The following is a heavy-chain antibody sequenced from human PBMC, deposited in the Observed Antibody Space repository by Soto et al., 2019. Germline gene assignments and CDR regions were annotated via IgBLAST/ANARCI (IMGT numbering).Heavy chain of an antibody. CDR3: AHDSHGGNTYFDL. D-gene: IGHD1-26*01. CDR2: IYFSGST. CDR1: GGSISSGNFY. J-gene: IGHJ4*02. V-gene: IGHV4-30-4*01. Sequence: VQLQESGPGLVRPSETLSLTCTVSGGSISSGNFYWSWIRQPPGKGLEWIGYIYFSGSTSYSPSLKSRHTISLTTSNNQFSLKLTSVTAADTAVYYFAHDSHGGNTYFDLWGQGALVTVSS.